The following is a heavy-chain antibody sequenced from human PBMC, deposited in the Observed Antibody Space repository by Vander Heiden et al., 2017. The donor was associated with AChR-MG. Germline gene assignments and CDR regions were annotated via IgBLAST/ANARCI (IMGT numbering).Heavy chain of an antibody. CDR2: ISSSSSYI. Sequence: EVQLVESGGGLVTPGGSLRLSCAASGFTFSSNSMNWVRQAPGKGLEWVSSISSSSSYIYYADSVKGRFTISRDNAKNSLYLQMNSLRAEDTAVYYCARMGSSGGIYYYGMDVWGQGTTVTVSS. J-gene: IGHJ6*02. CDR3: ARMGSSGGIYYYGMDV. D-gene: IGHD3-10*01. V-gene: IGHV3-21*01. CDR1: GFTFSSNS.